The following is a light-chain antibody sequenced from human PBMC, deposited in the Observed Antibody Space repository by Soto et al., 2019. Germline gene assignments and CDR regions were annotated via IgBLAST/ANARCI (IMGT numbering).Light chain of an antibody. CDR3: HKRQSWPRT. CDR2: QNS. CDR1: QYINTR. Sequence: DIVLTQSPATLSSFPGDSVTLSCRASQYINTRLAWYQHRTGQAPRILIYQNSIRAAGIPDRFSASGTGTDFNLTISEVQPEDFAVYYCHKRQSWPRTFGQGTKVDIK. V-gene: IGKV3-11*01. J-gene: IGKJ1*01.